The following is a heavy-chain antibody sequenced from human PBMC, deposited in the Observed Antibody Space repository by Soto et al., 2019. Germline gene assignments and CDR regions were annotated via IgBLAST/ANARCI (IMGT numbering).Heavy chain of an antibody. CDR2: ISGSGGST. Sequence: EVQLLDSGGGLVQPGVSKRLSCAASGFTCSRYAMNWVRQAPGKGLEWVSIISGSGGSTYYADSVKGRFTISRDNSKNTLYLQMNSLRAEDTAVYNCARRSSSWYFDYWGQGMLVTVSS. CDR3: ARRSSSWYFDY. CDR1: GFTCSRYA. J-gene: IGHJ4*02. D-gene: IGHD6-13*01. V-gene: IGHV3-23*01.